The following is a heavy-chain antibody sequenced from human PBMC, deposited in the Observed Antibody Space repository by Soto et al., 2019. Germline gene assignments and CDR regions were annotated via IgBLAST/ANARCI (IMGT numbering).Heavy chain of an antibody. CDR1: GYTFTSYY. D-gene: IGHD4-4*01. CDR3: APAGAESWTTVGCFDN. Sequence: ASVKVSCKASGYTFTSYYMHWVRQAPGQGLEWMGIINPSGGSTSYAQKFQGRVTMTRDTSTSTVYMELSSLRSEDTAVYYCAPAGAESWTTVGCFDNWGQGTLVTVAS. V-gene: IGHV1-46*01. CDR2: INPSGGST. J-gene: IGHJ4*02.